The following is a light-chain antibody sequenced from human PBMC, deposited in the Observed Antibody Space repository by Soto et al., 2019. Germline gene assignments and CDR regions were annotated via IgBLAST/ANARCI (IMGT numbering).Light chain of an antibody. CDR2: DAS. V-gene: IGKV3D-15*01. Sequence: EIVMTQSPATLSVSPGETATLSCRASQSVSSYLAWYQQKPGQSPRLLIYDASNRATGIPARFSGSGSGTDFTLTISSLQSEDFAVYYCQQYNNWPPVTFGQGTKVDIK. CDR1: QSVSSY. J-gene: IGKJ1*01. CDR3: QQYNNWPPVT.